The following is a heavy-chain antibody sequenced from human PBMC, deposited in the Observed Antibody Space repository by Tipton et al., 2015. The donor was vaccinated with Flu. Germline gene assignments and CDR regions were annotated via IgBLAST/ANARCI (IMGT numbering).Heavy chain of an antibody. V-gene: IGHV1-2*04. CDR3: ARDIVVVPAAIEPVELNNYHYGMDV. Sequence: QVQLVQSGAEVKKPGASVKVSCKASGYTFTGYYMHWVRQAPGQGLEWMGWINPNSGGTNYAQKFQGWVTMTRDTSISTAYMELSRLRSDDTAVYYCARDIVVVPAAIEPVELNNYHYGMDVWGQGP. D-gene: IGHD2-2*01. J-gene: IGHJ6*02. CDR2: INPNSGGT. CDR1: GYTFTGYY.